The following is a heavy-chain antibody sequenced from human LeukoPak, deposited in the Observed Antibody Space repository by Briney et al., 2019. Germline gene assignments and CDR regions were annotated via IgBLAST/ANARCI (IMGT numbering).Heavy chain of an antibody. V-gene: IGHV4-38-2*02. CDR3: ARMSPSIAARRSPPPYFDY. CDR2: IYYSGST. J-gene: IGHJ4*02. CDR1: GYSISSGFY. Sequence: PSETLSLTCTVSGYSISSGFYWAWIRQPPGKGLEWIGSIYYSGSTYYTPSLKSRVTISLHTSKNQFSLKLTSVTAADTAVYYCARMSPSIAARRSPPPYFDYWGQGTLVTVSS. D-gene: IGHD6-6*01.